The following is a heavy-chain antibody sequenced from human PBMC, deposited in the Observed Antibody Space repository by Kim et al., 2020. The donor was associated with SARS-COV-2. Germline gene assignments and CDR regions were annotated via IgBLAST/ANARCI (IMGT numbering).Heavy chain of an antibody. CDR1: GGSISSSSYY. V-gene: IGHV4-39*01. Sequence: SETLSLTCTVSGGSISSSSYYWGWIRQPPGKGLEWIGSIYYSGSTYYNPSLKSRVTISVDTSKNQFSLKLSSVTAADTAVYYCARWSTRIYYFDYWGQGTLVTVSS. J-gene: IGHJ4*02. CDR3: ARWSTRIYYFDY. CDR2: IYYSGST. D-gene: IGHD3-3*01.